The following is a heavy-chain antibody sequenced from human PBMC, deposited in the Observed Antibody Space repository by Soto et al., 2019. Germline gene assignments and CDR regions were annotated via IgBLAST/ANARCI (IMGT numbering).Heavy chain of an antibody. Sequence: GGSLRLSCAASGFTFSSYAMHWVRQAPGKGLEWVAVISHDVSNKYYADSVKGRFTISRDNSKNTLYLQMNSLRAEDTALYFCRQSSSSRPDFAYRMDVWGQGTTVTVSS. J-gene: IGHJ6*02. V-gene: IGHV3-30-3*01. D-gene: IGHD6-6*01. CDR2: ISHDVSNK. CDR1: GFTFSSYA. CDR3: RQSSSSRPDFAYRMDV.